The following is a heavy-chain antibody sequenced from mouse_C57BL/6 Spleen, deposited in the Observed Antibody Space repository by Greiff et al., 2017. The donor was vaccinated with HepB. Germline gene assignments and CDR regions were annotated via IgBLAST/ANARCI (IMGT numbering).Heavy chain of an antibody. Sequence: VQLQESGPGLVAPSQSLSITCTVSGFSLTSYAISWVRQPPGKGLEWLGVIWTGGGTNYNSALKSRLSISKDNSKSQVFLKMNSLQTDDTARYYCARNYYGYDEGYYFDYWGQGTTLTVSS. CDR2: IWTGGGT. D-gene: IGHD2-2*01. J-gene: IGHJ2*01. CDR1: GFSLTSYA. CDR3: ARNYYGYDEGYYFDY. V-gene: IGHV2-9-1*01.